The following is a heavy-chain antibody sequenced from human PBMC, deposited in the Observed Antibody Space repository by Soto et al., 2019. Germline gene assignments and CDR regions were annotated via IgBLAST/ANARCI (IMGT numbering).Heavy chain of an antibody. J-gene: IGHJ2*01. CDR2: ISYDGSNK. CDR3: AKDYCSSTSCYLYWYFDL. D-gene: IGHD2-2*01. V-gene: IGHV3-30*18. CDR1: GFTFSSYG. Sequence: QVQLVESGGGVVQPGRSLRLSCAASGFTFSSYGMHWVRQAPGKGLEWVAVISYDGSNKYYADSVKGRFTISRDNSKNTLYLQMSSLRAEDTAVYYCAKDYCSSTSCYLYWYFDLWGRGTLVTVSS.